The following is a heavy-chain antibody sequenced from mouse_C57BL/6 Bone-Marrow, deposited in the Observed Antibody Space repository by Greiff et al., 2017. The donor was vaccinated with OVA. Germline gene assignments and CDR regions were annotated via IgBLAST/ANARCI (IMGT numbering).Heavy chain of an antibody. V-gene: IGHV1-81*01. CDR3: AREGDGYYVY. CDR1: GYTFTSYG. D-gene: IGHD2-3*01. J-gene: IGHJ3*01. Sequence: QVQLKQSGAELARPGASVKLSCKASGYTFTSYGISWVKQRTGQGLEWIGEIYPRSGNTYYNEKFKGKATLTADKSSSTAYMELRSLTSEDSAVYFCAREGDGYYVYWGQGTLVTVSA. CDR2: IYPRSGNT.